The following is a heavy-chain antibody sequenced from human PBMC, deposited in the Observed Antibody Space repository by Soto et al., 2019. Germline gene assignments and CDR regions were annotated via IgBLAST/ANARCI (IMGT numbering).Heavy chain of an antibody. J-gene: IGHJ6*02. CDR2: ISSSSSTI. CDR1: GFTFSSYS. CDR3: ARGPSGFGGTPYYYGMDV. Sequence: GGSLRLSCAASGFTFSSYSMNWARQAPGEGLEWVSYISSSSSTIYYADSVKGRFTISRDNAKNSLYLQMNSLRDEDTAAYYCARGPSGFGGTPYYYGMDVWGQGTTVTVSS. V-gene: IGHV3-48*02. D-gene: IGHD3-16*01.